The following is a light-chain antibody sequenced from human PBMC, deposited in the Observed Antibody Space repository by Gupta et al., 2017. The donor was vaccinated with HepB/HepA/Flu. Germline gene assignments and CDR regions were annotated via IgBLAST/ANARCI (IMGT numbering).Light chain of an antibody. CDR1: QSLSGSL. Sequence: EIVLTQSPGTLSLSPGERATLSCRASQSLSGSLLAWYQQTPGQAPRLLIYGASSRANGIPDRFTGSGSGTDFTLTINRLEPEDFAVYFCQQYGASPRTFGQGTKVEIK. CDR3: QQYGASPRT. V-gene: IGKV3-20*01. J-gene: IGKJ1*01. CDR2: GAS.